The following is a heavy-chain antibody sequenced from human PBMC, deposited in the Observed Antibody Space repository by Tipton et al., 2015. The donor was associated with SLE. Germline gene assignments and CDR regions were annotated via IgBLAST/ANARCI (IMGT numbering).Heavy chain of an antibody. CDR3: ARFRGSGLEY. D-gene: IGHD3-10*01. Sequence: SLRLSCAASGFTFDDYAMHWVRQAPGKGLAWVSGISWNSGSIGYADSVKGRFTISRDNAKNSLYLQMNSLRAEDTAVYYCARFRGSGLEYWGQGTLVTVSS. CDR1: GFTFDDYA. V-gene: IGHV3-9*01. J-gene: IGHJ4*02. CDR2: ISWNSGSI.